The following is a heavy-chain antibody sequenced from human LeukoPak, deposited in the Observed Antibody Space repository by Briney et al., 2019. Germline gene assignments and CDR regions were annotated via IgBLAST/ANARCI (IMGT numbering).Heavy chain of an antibody. CDR2: MKHDGSEK. V-gene: IGHV3-7*01. J-gene: IGHJ4*02. Sequence: TGGSLRLSCAASGFTFSSYAMSWVRQAPGKGLEWVASMKHDGSEKYYVDSVKGRFTISRDNAKNSLYLQMNSLRAEDTAVYYCASRAIYFDYWGQGTLVTVSS. CDR1: GFTFSSYA. D-gene: IGHD3-3*01. CDR3: ASRAIYFDY.